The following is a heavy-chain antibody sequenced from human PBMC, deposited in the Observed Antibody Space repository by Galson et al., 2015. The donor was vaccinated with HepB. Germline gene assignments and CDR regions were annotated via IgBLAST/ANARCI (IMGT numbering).Heavy chain of an antibody. D-gene: IGHD3-9*01. Sequence: SVKASCKASGYTFTSYAIHWVRQAPGQRLEWMGWINADNGNTKYSQNFQGRVTITRDTAASIAYMALSSLRSEDTAVYYCARTYYDILTRHVRDAFDIWGQGTMVTVSS. V-gene: IGHV1-3*01. CDR2: INADNGNT. J-gene: IGHJ3*02. CDR1: GYTFTSYA. CDR3: ARTYYDILTRHVRDAFDI.